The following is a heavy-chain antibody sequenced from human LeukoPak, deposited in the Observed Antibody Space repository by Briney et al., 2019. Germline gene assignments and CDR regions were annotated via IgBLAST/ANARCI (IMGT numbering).Heavy chain of an antibody. D-gene: IGHD6-19*01. CDR2: ISYDGSNK. J-gene: IGHJ4*02. V-gene: IGHV3-30*18. Sequence: GGSLRLSCAASGFTFSSYGMHWVRQAPGKGLEWVAVISYDGSNKYYADSVKGRFTISRDNSKNTLYLQMNSLRAEDTAVYYCAKDPIPYSSGLYYFGYWGQGTLVTVSS. CDR1: GFTFSSYG. CDR3: AKDPIPYSSGLYYFGY.